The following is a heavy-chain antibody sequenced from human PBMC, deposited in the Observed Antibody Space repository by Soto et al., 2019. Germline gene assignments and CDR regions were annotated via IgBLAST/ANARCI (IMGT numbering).Heavy chain of an antibody. J-gene: IGHJ4*02. D-gene: IGHD1-26*01. CDR1: GFTFSTYW. Sequence: GGSLRLSCATSGFTFSTYWMTWVRQAPGKGLEWVASIKKDGSEKYYVDSVKGRFTISRDNARNSLYLQMYSLRADDTAVYYCASRPPGTNYLGVLDYWGQGTLVTVSS. V-gene: IGHV3-7*03. CDR3: ASRPPGTNYLGVLDY. CDR2: IKKDGSEK.